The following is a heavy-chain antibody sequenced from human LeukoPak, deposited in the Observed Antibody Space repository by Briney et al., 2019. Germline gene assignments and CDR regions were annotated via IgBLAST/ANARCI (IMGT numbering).Heavy chain of an antibody. CDR1: GFTFSSYA. V-gene: IGHV3-23*01. CDR2: ISGSGGST. Sequence: GGSLRLSCAASGFTFSSYAMSWVRQAPGKGLEWVSAISGSGGSTYYADSVKGRFTISRDNSKNTLYLQMNSLRAEDTAVYYCAKDPWEGWELLREYCFDYWGQGTLVTVSS. CDR3: AKDPWEGWELLREYCFDY. J-gene: IGHJ4*02. D-gene: IGHD1-26*01.